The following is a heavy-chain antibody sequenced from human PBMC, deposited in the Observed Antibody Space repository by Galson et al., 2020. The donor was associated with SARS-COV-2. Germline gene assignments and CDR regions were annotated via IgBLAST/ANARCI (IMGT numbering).Heavy chain of an antibody. CDR2: IFYSGIT. D-gene: IGHD6-13*01. Sequence: SETLSLTCTASGGSISSASFYWGWIRQPPGKGLVWIGSIFYSGITYYSPSLMSRVTMSVDTSKNQFSLKLTSVTAADTAVYYCARRTDYSSSWDAFDIWGHGTMVTVSS. CDR3: ARRTDYSSSWDAFDI. J-gene: IGHJ3*02. V-gene: IGHV4-39*01. CDR1: GGSISSASFY.